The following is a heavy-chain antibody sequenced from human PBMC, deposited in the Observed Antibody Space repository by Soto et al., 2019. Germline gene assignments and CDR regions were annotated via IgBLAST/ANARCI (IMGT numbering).Heavy chain of an antibody. CDR3: ASRGHCGGDCLEFFFDQ. J-gene: IGHJ4*02. Sequence: QVQLVESGGGVVQPGRSLRLSCVATGFTFSNNAMHWVRQAPGKGLEWVAVISGDGNNKYYADSVKGRFTISRDNSKNTVSLQVQSLRAEDTAVYYCASRGHCGGDCLEFFFDQWGQGTLVTVSS. D-gene: IGHD2-21*02. CDR2: ISGDGNNK. CDR1: GFTFSNNA. V-gene: IGHV3-30*04.